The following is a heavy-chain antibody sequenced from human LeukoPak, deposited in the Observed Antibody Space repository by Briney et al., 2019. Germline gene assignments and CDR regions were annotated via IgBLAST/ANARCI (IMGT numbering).Heavy chain of an antibody. V-gene: IGHV3-21*01. J-gene: IGHJ6*02. Sequence: GGSLRLSCAASGFTFSSYSMNWVRQAPGKGLGWVSSISSSSSYIYYADSLKGRFTISRDNAKNSLYLHMNSLRAEDTAVYYCARDGESRGNWNDYYYYGMDVWGQGTTVTVSS. D-gene: IGHD1-1*01. CDR2: ISSSSSYI. CDR1: GFTFSSYS. CDR3: ARDGESRGNWNDYYYYGMDV.